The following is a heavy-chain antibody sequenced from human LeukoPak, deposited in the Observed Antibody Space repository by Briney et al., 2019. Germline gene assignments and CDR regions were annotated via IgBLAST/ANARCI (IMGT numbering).Heavy chain of an antibody. Sequence: SQTLSLTCAISGDSVSSNSAAWNWIRQSPSRGLESLGRTYYRSKWYNDYAVSVKSRITINPDTSKNQFSLQLNSVTPEDTAVYYSARGGSSSTSCYITYYYYGMDVWGQGTTVTVSS. J-gene: IGHJ6*02. CDR1: GDSVSSNSAA. V-gene: IGHV6-1*01. CDR3: ARGGSSSTSCYITYYYYGMDV. CDR2: TYYRSKWYN. D-gene: IGHD2-2*02.